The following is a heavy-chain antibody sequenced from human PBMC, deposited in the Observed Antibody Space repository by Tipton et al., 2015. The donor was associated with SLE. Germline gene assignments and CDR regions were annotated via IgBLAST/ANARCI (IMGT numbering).Heavy chain of an antibody. J-gene: IGHJ4*02. CDR3: ARGNLVGATYYFDY. CDR1: GGSISSSSYY. D-gene: IGHD1-26*01. CDR2: IYYSGST. V-gene: IGHV4-39*07. Sequence: LRLSCTVSGGSISSSSYYWGWIRQPPGKGLGWIGSIYYSGSTNYNPSLKSRVTISVDTSKNQFSLKLSSVTAADTAVYYCARGNLVGATYYFDYWGQGTLVTVSS.